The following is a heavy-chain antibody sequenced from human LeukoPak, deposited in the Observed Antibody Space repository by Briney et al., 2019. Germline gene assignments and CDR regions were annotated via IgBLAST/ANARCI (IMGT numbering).Heavy chain of an antibody. CDR3: ARTSSSGYYYRDASDI. J-gene: IGHJ3*02. CDR1: GFTFSDYD. CDR2: IRGSGGDS. Sequence: GGSLRLSCAASGFTFSDYDMSWIRQAPGKGLEWVAYIRGSGGDSYHTDSVKGRFTISRDNAKTSVYLQMNSLRAEDTAVYYCARTSSSGYYYRDASDIWGQGTMVTVSP. V-gene: IGHV3-11*01. D-gene: IGHD3-22*01.